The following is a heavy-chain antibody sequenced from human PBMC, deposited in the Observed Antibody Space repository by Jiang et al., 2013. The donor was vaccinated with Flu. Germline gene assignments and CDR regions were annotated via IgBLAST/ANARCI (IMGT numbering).Heavy chain of an antibody. Sequence: LLKPSETLSLNCSVNGGSFTAYSWSWIRQPPGKGLEWIAEINPSGSTDYNPSLKSRVTISEDTSKNLFSLKLTSVTAADAAVYYCARLPLSGGFDLWGQGTMVTVSS. J-gene: IGHJ3*01. CDR1: GGSFTAYS. CDR3: ARLPLSGGFDL. D-gene: IGHD4-23*01. V-gene: IGHV4-34*01. CDR2: INPSGST.